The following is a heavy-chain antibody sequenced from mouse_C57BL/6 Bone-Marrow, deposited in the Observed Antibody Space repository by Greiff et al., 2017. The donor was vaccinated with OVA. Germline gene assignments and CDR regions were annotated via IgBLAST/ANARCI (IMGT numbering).Heavy chain of an antibody. J-gene: IGHJ2*01. Sequence: EVMLVESGGGLVKPGGSLKLSCAASGFTFSDYGMHWVRQAPEKGLEWVAYISSGSSTIYYADTVKGRFTISRDNAKNTLFLQMTSLRSEDTAMYYCARGLGPDFDYWGQGTTLTVSS. CDR1: GFTFSDYG. V-gene: IGHV5-17*01. CDR3: ARGLGPDFDY. D-gene: IGHD4-1*01. CDR2: ISSGSSTI.